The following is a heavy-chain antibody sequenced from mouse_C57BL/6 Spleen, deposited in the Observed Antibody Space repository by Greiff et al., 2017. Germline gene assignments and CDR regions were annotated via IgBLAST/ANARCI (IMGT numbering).Heavy chain of an antibody. CDR2: IYPGDGDT. CDR3: ARPFITTVVAPYYAMDY. D-gene: IGHD1-1*01. CDR1: GYAFSSSW. V-gene: IGHV1-82*01. Sequence: VQLQQSGPELVKPGASVKISCKASGYAFSSSWMNWVKQRPGKGLEWIGRIYPGDGDTNYNGKFKGKATLTADKSSSTAYMQLSSLTSEDSAVYCCARPFITTVVAPYYAMDYWGQGTSVTVSS. J-gene: IGHJ4*01.